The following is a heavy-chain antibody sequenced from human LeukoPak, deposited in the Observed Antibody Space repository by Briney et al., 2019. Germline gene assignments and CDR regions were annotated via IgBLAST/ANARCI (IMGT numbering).Heavy chain of an antibody. V-gene: IGHV4-34*01. Sequence: SETLSLTCAVYGGSFSGYYWSWIRQPPGKGLEWIGEINHSGSTNYNPSLKSRVTISVDTSKNQFSLKLSSVTAADTAVYYCARDRVPSAVVTATYFDYWGQGTLVTVSS. CDR2: INHSGST. D-gene: IGHD2-21*02. CDR1: GGSFSGYY. CDR3: ARDRVPSAVVTATYFDY. J-gene: IGHJ4*02.